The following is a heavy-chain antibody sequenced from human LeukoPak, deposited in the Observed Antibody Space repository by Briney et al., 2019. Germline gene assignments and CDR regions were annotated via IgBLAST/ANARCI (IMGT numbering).Heavy chain of an antibody. CDR1: GYTFTSYA. CDR2: INTNTGNP. J-gene: IGHJ4*02. CDR3: ARDSSHYYDSSGYYYFDY. Sequence: ASVKVSCKASGYTFTSYAMNWVRQAPGQGLEWMGWINTNTGNPTYAQGFTGRFVFSLDTSVSTAYLQISGLKAEDTAVYYCARDSSHYYDSSGYYYFDYWGQGTLVTVSS. D-gene: IGHD3-22*01. V-gene: IGHV7-4-1*02.